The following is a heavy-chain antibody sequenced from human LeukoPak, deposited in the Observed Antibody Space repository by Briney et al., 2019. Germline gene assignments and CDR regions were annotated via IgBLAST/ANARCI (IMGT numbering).Heavy chain of an antibody. Sequence: GGSLRLSCAVSGITVSNYGMSWVRQAPGKGLEWVAGISGSGGGTNYADSVKGRFTISRDNSKNTLYLQMNSLRAEDTAVYFCAKRGVVIRVILVGFHKEAYYFDSWGQGALVTVSS. J-gene: IGHJ4*02. D-gene: IGHD3-22*01. CDR1: GITVSNYG. V-gene: IGHV3-23*01. CDR2: ISGSGGGT. CDR3: AKRGVVIRVILVGFHKEAYYFDS.